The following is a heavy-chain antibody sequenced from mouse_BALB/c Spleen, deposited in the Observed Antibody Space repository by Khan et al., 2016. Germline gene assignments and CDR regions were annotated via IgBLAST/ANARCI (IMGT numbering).Heavy chain of an antibody. D-gene: IGHD1-2*01. CDR1: GFNIKDTY. CDR3: ARTFSYYGYNYAMDY. J-gene: IGHJ4*01. Sequence: VQLQQSGAELVKPGASVKLSCTASGFNIKDTYMHWVKQRPEQGLEWIGRIDPANGNTKYDPKFQGKATITADTSSNTAYLQLSSLTSEDTAVYYGARTFSYYGYNYAMDYWGQGTSVTVSS. CDR2: IDPANGNT. V-gene: IGHV14-3*02.